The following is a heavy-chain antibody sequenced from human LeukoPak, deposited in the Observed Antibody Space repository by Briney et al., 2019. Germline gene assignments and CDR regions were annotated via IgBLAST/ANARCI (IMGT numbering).Heavy chain of an antibody. CDR1: GYTFTSYA. CDR3: AREIGPRQLHLWGSAFDY. J-gene: IGHJ4*02. Sequence: ASVKVSCKASGYTFTSYAITWVRQAPGQGLEWMGWISSYNGNTNYAQKLQGRVTMTTETSTSTAYMELRSLRSDDTAVYYCAREIGPRQLHLWGSAFDYWGQGTLVTVSS. V-gene: IGHV1-18*01. D-gene: IGHD5-18*01. CDR2: ISSYNGNT.